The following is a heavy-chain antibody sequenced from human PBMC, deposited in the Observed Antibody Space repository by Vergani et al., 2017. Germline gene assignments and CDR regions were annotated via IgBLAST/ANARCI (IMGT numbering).Heavy chain of an antibody. CDR2: IYYSGST. J-gene: IGHJ4*02. D-gene: IGHD3-10*01. Sequence: QVQLQESGPGLVKPSETLSLTCTVSGGSISSYYWSWIRQPPGKGLEWIGYIYYSGSTNYNPSLKSRVTISVDTSKNQFPLKLSSVTAADTAVYYCARLGYYGSGSYSLLYFDYWSQGTLVTVSS. V-gene: IGHV4-59*01. CDR3: ARLGYYGSGSYSLLYFDY. CDR1: GGSISSYY.